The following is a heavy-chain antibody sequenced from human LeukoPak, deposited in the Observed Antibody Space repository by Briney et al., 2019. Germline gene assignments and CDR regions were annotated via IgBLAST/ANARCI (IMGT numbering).Heavy chain of an antibody. Sequence: TGGSLRLSCAASGFSFNAYWMAWVRQAPGTGLEWVANINPAGSETFHVDPVKGRFSISRDHAKNLVYLQMNSLRAEDTAVYYCARDGLSTARVTGYYFGSQDYWGQGTLVTVSS. CDR3: ARDGLSTARVTGYYFGSQDY. V-gene: IGHV3-7*01. D-gene: IGHD3-9*01. CDR1: GFSFNAYW. J-gene: IGHJ4*02. CDR2: INPAGSET.